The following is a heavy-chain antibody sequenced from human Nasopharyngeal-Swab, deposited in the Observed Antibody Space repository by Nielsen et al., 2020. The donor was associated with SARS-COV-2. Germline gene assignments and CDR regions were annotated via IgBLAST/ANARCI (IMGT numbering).Heavy chain of an antibody. V-gene: IGHV3-23*01. CDR1: GFTFTNYA. CDR3: AKVTAAFWRGYPFDR. CDR2: ISGGGGNA. Sequence: GESLKISCAASGFTFTNYAMSWVRQAPGKGLERVSSISGGGGNAYYADSVEGRFTISKDTSKNTLYLQMNSLRAEDTALYFCAKVTAAFWRGYPFDRWGQGTLVTVSS. J-gene: IGHJ4*02. D-gene: IGHD3-3*01.